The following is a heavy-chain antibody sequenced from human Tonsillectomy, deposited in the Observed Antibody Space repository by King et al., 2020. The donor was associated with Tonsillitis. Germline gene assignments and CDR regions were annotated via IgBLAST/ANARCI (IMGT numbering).Heavy chain of an antibody. V-gene: IGHV3-9*01. CDR1: GFTFDAYA. CDR2: INWNNGTL. D-gene: IGHD1-26*01. Sequence: VQLVESGGGLVQPGRSLRLSCAASGFTFDAYAMHWVRQAPGKGLEWVSGINWNNGTLGYADSVKGRFTISRDNAKNSLYLQMNSLRAEDTGFYYCVKGRGSWGGDYFDYWGQGTLVTVSS. J-gene: IGHJ4*02. CDR3: VKGRGSWGGDYFDY.